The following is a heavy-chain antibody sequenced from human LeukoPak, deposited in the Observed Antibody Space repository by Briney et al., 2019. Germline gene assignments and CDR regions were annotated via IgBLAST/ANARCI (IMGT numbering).Heavy chain of an antibody. CDR2: IYYSGST. D-gene: IGHD2-15*01. CDR3: ARDHRMVAPNWFDP. J-gene: IGHJ5*02. V-gene: IGHV4-39*07. Sequence: PSETLSLTCTVSGGSINSNSYYWGWIRQPPGKGLEWIGSIYYSGSTYYNPSLKSRVTISVDTSKNQFSLKLSSVTAADTAVYYCARDHRMVAPNWFDPWGQGTLVTVSS. CDR1: GGSINSNSYY.